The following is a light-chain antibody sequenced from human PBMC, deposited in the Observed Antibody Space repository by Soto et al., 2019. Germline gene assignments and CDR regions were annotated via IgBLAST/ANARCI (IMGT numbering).Light chain of an antibody. J-gene: IGKJ4*02. CDR3: QQYNNRPPWT. V-gene: IGKV3-15*01. CDR2: GAS. Sequence: EIVMTQSPATLSVSPGERATLSCRASQSVSSNLAWYQQKPGQAPRLLIYGASTRATGLPARFSGTGSGTEFTLTISSLQSEDFAVYYCQQYNNRPPWTFGGGTKVDIK. CDR1: QSVSSN.